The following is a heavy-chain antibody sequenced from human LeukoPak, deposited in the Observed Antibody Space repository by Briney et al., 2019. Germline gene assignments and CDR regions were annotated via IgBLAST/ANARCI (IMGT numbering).Heavy chain of an antibody. CDR1: GFTFSSYW. CDR2: INSDGGST. D-gene: IGHD6-25*01. J-gene: IGHJ3*02. Sequence: GGSLRLSCAASGFTFSSYWMHWVHQAPGKGLVWVSRINSDGGSTSYTDSVKGRFTISRDNAKNTLYLQMNSLRAEDTAVYYCARRSAAKDAFDIWGQGTKVTVSS. CDR3: ARRSAAKDAFDI. V-gene: IGHV3-74*01.